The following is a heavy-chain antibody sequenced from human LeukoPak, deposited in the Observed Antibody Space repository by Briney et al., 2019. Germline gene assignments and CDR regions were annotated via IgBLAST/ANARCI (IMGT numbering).Heavy chain of an antibody. CDR3: AFHTPPGVGATTYFDY. D-gene: IGHD1-26*01. V-gene: IGHV1-69*05. CDR2: IIPIFGTA. J-gene: IGHJ4*02. CDR1: GGTFSSYA. Sequence: SVEVSCKASGGTFSSYAISWVRQAPGQGLEWMGGIIPIFGTANYAQKFQGRVTITTDESTSTDYMELSSLRSEDTAVYYCAFHTPPGVGATTYFDYWGQGTLVTVSS.